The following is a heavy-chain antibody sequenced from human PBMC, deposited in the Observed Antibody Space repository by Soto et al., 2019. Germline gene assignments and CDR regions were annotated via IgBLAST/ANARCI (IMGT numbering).Heavy chain of an antibody. CDR2: INHSGST. J-gene: IGHJ3*02. CDR3: ARLRITIFGVVDAFDI. CDR1: GGSFSGYY. D-gene: IGHD3-3*01. V-gene: IGHV4-34*01. Sequence: GSLRLSCAVYGGSFSGYYWSWIRQPPGKGLEWIGEINHSGSTNYNPSLKSRVTISVDTSKNQFSLKLSSVTAADTAVYYCARLRITIFGVVDAFDIWGQGTMVTVSS.